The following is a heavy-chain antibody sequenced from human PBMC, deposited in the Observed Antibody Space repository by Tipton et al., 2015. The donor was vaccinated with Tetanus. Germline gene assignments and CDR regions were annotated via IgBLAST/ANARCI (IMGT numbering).Heavy chain of an antibody. CDR3: ARAGMVTDDRSKFDS. V-gene: IGHV4-59*12. D-gene: IGHD2-21*02. CDR1: GGSISSYY. Sequence: GLVKPSETLSLTCTVSGGSISSYYWSWIRQPPGKGLEWIGYIYYSGSTNYNPSLKSRVTISVDTSKNQFSLKLSSVTAADTAVYYCARAGMVTDDRSKFDSWGQGSLVSVSS. CDR2: IYYSGST. J-gene: IGHJ4*02.